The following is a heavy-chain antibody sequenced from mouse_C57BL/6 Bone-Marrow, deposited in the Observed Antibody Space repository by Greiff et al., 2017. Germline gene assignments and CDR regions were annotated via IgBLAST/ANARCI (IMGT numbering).Heavy chain of an antibody. D-gene: IGHD2-2*01. CDR3: ARRGLWLRRGYYAMDY. V-gene: IGHV5-6*01. J-gene: IGHJ4*01. CDR2: ISSVGSYT. Sequence: EVQLVESGGDLVKPGGSLKLSCAASGFTFSSYGMSWVRQTPDKRLEWVATISSVGSYTYYPDSVKGRFTISRYNAKNTLYLQMSSLKSEDTAMYYCARRGLWLRRGYYAMDYWGQGTSVTVSS. CDR1: GFTFSSYG.